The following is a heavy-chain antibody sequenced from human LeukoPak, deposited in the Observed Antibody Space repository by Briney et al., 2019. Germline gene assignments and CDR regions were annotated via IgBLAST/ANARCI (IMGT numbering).Heavy chain of an antibody. Sequence: SVKVSCKASGGTFSSYAISWVRQAPGQGLEWMGGIIPIFGTANYAQKFQGRVTITADKSTSTAYMELSSLRSEDTAVYYCARVITMVRGVRSYYFDYWGQGTLVTVSS. CDR2: IIPIFGTA. D-gene: IGHD3-10*01. CDR3: ARVITMVRGVRSYYFDY. V-gene: IGHV1-69*06. J-gene: IGHJ4*02. CDR1: GGTFSSYA.